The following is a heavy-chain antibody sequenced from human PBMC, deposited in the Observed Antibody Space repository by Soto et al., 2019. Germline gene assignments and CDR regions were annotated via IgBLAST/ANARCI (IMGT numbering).Heavy chain of an antibody. D-gene: IGHD2-2*03. CDR1: GYTLTNYY. CDR2: INPRGGST. J-gene: IGHJ4*02. Sequence: QVQLVQSGAELKKPGASVKVSCKASGYTLTNYYVHWVRQAPGQGLEWMGIINPRGGSTSYAQKFHGRVTMTRDTSMNTVYMELNSLRTEDTAVYYCACNFGYCSSTSCSDYWGQGTLVTVSS. V-gene: IGHV1-46*01. CDR3: ACNFGYCSSTSCSDY.